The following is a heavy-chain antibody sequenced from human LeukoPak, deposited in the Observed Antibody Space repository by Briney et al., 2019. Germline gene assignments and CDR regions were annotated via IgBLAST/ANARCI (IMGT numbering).Heavy chain of an antibody. V-gene: IGHV4-59*01. CDR2: IYYSGST. Sequence: SETLSLTCTVSGGSISSYYWSWIRQPPGKGLEWIGYIYYSGSTNYNPSLKSRVTISVDTSKNQFSLKLSSVTAADTAVYYCARHYCSGGSCYFYSDYWGQGTLVTVSS. J-gene: IGHJ4*02. CDR3: ARHYCSGGSCYFYSDY. D-gene: IGHD2-15*01. CDR1: GGSISSYY.